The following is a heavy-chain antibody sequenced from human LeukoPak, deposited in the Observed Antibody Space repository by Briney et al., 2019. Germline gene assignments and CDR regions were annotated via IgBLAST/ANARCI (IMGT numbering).Heavy chain of an antibody. CDR1: GFTFSNYG. D-gene: IGHD5-18*01. V-gene: IGHV3-48*04. J-gene: IGHJ6*03. CDR2: ISPSSSTI. CDR3: ARVPSGYTLGYGYYYYYMDV. Sequence: PGGSLRLSCAVSGFTFSNYGMTWVRQAPGKGLEWVSYISPSSSTIYYADSVKGRFTISRDNAKDSLYLQMNSLRAEDTAVYYCARVPSGYTLGYGYYYYYMDVGGKGTTVTVSS.